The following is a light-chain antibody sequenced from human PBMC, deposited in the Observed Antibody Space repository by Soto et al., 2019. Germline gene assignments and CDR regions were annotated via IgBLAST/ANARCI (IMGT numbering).Light chain of an antibody. Sequence: QSVLKQPPSVSGAPGQRVTISCTGSSSNIGAGYDVHWYQQLPGAAPKLLIYGNSNRPSGVPDRFSGSKSGTSASLAITGLQAEDEADYCCQSYDSSLSAYVFGTGTKVTVL. J-gene: IGLJ1*01. CDR2: GNS. V-gene: IGLV1-40*01. CDR1: SSNIGAGYD. CDR3: QSYDSSLSAYV.